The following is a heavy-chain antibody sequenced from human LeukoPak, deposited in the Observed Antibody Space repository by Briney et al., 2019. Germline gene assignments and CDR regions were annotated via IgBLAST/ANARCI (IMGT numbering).Heavy chain of an antibody. CDR2: IYYGGST. Sequence: KSSETLSLTCTVSGGSVSSGTYYWSWIRQPPGKGLEWIGYIYYGGSTNYNPSLKSRVTISVDMSEDQFSLKLSSVTAADTAVYYCARVLIAVAGFDYWGQGTLVTVSS. CDR3: ARVLIAVAGFDY. D-gene: IGHD6-19*01. CDR1: GGSVSSGTYY. V-gene: IGHV4-61*01. J-gene: IGHJ4*02.